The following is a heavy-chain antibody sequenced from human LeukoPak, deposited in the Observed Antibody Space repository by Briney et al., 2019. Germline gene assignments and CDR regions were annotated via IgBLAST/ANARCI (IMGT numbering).Heavy chain of an antibody. Sequence: GGSLRLSCAASGVSFSSYAMSWVRQAPGKGLEWVSAISGSGGSTYYADSVKGRFTISRDNSTNTLYPQKNSLRAEDTAVYYCATQGQGLVGNNWFDPWGQGALVTVSS. J-gene: IGHJ5*02. CDR2: ISGSGGST. CDR3: ATQGQGLVGNNWFDP. D-gene: IGHD6-19*01. CDR1: GVSFSSYA. V-gene: IGHV3-23*01.